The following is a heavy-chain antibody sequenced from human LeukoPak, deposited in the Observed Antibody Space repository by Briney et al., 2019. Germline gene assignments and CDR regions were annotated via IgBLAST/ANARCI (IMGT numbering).Heavy chain of an antibody. CDR2: ISGSGGST. D-gene: IGHD3-22*01. CDR1: GFTFSSYA. V-gene: IGHV3-23*01. CDR3: AKGYYYDSSGYYYRSGGLDY. J-gene: IGHJ4*02. Sequence: GGSLRLSCAASGFTFSSYAMSWVRQAPGKGLEWVSAISGSGGSTYYADSMKGRFTISRDNSKNTLYLQMNSLRAEDTAVYYCAKGYYYDSSGYYYRSGGLDYWGQGTLVTVSS.